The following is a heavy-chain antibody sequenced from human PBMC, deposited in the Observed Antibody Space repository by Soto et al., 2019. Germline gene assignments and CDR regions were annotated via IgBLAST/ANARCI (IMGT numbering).Heavy chain of an antibody. D-gene: IGHD5-18*01. V-gene: IGHV4-34*01. J-gene: IGHJ4*02. CDR1: GGSFSGYY. CDR2: INHSGST. CDR3: ARGGYSYGYTPLDY. Sequence: SETLSLTCAVYGGSFSGYYWSWIRQPPGKGLEWIGEINHSGSTNYNPSLKSRVTISVDTSKNQFSLKLSSVTAADTAVYYCARGGYSYGYTPLDYWGRGTLVTVSS.